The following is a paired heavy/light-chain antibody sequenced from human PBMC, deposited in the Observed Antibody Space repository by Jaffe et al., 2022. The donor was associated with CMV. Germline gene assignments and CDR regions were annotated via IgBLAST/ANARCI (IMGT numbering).Heavy chain of an antibody. CDR2: ITSSGHVI. CDR1: GFSFSTYE. D-gene: IGHD2-21*02. V-gene: IGHV3-48*03. Sequence: EVQLVESGGGLVQPGGSLRLSCAASGFSFSTYEMNWVRQAPGKGLEWIAYITSSGHVIRHADSVKGRFTASRDNAKNSLYLQMDSLRAEDTAVYYCAREQIRSGGDCLDHWGQGTQVTVSS. J-gene: IGHJ4*02. CDR3: AREQIRSGGDCLDH.
Light chain of an antibody. CDR1: SSDVGAYNY. Sequence: QSALTQPPSASGSPGQSVTISCTGTSSDVGAYNYVSWYQQHPGRAPKLIIYEVTKRPSGVPNRFSGSKSGKTASLTVSGLQAEDEADYYCSSQSDSNDFYVFGTGTKVTIL. J-gene: IGLJ1*01. V-gene: IGLV2-8*01. CDR2: EVT. CDR3: SSQSDSNDFYV.